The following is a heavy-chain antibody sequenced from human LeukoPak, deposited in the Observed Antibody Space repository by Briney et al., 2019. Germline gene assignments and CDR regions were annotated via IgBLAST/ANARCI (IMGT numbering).Heavy chain of an antibody. CDR2: ISSSSDFI. Sequence: GGSLRLSCAASGFTFNSYTMNWVRQAPGKGLEWVSCISSSSDFIYYADSLKGRFTISRDNAKNSLFLQMNSLRAEDTAVYYCARSTWGYGSGSNNYDSWGQGTPVTVSS. D-gene: IGHD3-10*01. CDR1: GFTFNSYT. J-gene: IGHJ4*02. V-gene: IGHV3-21*01. CDR3: ARSTWGYGSGSNNYDS.